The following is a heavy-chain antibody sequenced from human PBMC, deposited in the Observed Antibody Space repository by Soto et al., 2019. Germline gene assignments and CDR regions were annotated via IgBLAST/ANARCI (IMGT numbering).Heavy chain of an antibody. D-gene: IGHD5-12*01. J-gene: IGHJ6*02. CDR1: GYTFTSYY. V-gene: IGHV1-46*01. Sequence: ASVKVSCKASGYTFTSYYMHWVRQAPGQGLEWMGIINPSGGSTSYAQKFQGRVTMTRDTPTSTVYMELSSLRSEDTPVYYCARDGLSVATPYYYGMDVWGQGTTVTLSS. CDR2: INPSGGST. CDR3: ARDGLSVATPYYYGMDV.